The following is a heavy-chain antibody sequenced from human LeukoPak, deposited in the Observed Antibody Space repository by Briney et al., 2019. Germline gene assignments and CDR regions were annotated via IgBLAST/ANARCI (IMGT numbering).Heavy chain of an antibody. CDR2: LNPNSGGT. V-gene: IGHV1-2*02. Sequence: ASVKVSCKTSGYTFTAFFIHWVRQAPGQGLKWMGWLNPNSGGTNCAQKFQGRVTMTRDTSISTAYMELSRLRSDDTAVYFCARVGAAYQDSNYWGQGTLVTVSS. CDR3: ARVGAAYQDSNY. J-gene: IGHJ4*02. CDR1: GYTFTAFF. D-gene: IGHD1-26*01.